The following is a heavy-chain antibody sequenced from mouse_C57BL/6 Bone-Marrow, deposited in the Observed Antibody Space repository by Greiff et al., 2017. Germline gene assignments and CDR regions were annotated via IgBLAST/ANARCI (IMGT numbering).Heavy chain of an antibody. CDR3: ARQGDGNCGYAMDY. V-gene: IGHV5-12*01. CDR2: ISNGGGST. J-gene: IGHJ4*01. D-gene: IGHD2-1*01. CDR1: GFTFSDYY. Sequence: DVMLVESGGGLVQPGGSLKLSCAASGFTFSDYYMYWVRQTPEKRLEWVAYISNGGGSTYYPDTVKGRFTISRDNAKNTLYLQMSRLKSEDTAMYYCARQGDGNCGYAMDYWGQGTSVTVSS.